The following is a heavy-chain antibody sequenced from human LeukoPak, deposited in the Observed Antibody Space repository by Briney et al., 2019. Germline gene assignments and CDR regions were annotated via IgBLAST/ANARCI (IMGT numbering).Heavy chain of an antibody. Sequence: GGSLRLSSAASGFIFSSYSMTWVRQAPGKGLDWVSSITSSSIYIYYADSVKGRFTISRDNAKNSLYLQMNSLRAEDTAVYYCAGEYCSGGSCYRIDSWGQGTLVTVSS. CDR2: ITSSSIYI. D-gene: IGHD2-15*01. J-gene: IGHJ4*02. V-gene: IGHV3-21*01. CDR3: AGEYCSGGSCYRIDS. CDR1: GFIFSSYS.